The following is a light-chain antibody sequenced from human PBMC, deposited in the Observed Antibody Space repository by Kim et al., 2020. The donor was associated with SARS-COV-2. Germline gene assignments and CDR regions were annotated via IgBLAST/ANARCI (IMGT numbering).Light chain of an antibody. CDR1: QAISNY. J-gene: IGKJ4*01. CDR2: AAS. V-gene: IGKV1-27*01. CDR3: QKYNNAPLT. Sequence: IHMTQSPSSLSASVGDRVTVTCRANQAISNYLAWYQQKPGKVPKLLIYAASTLQSGVPSRFSGKASGADFTLTISSLQPEDVAVYYCQKYNNAPLTFGGGTKVDIK.